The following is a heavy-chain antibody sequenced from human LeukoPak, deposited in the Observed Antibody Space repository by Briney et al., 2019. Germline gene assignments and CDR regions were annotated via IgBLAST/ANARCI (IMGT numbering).Heavy chain of an antibody. J-gene: IGHJ5*02. D-gene: IGHD2-15*01. V-gene: IGHV1-3*03. CDR3: ARGCSGHSCYGYHLDP. Sequence: ASVKVSCKASGYTFTNYAVHWVRQAPGHRLEWMGWINAGNGNTKYSQEVQDRVTITRDTSASTAYMELSSLISEDMAVYYCARGCSGHSCYGYHLDPWGQGTLVTVSS. CDR2: INAGNGNT. CDR1: GYTFTNYA.